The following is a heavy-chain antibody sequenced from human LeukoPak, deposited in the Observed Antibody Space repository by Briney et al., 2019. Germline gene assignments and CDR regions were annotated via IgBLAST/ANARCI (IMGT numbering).Heavy chain of an antibody. V-gene: IGHV4-34*01. CDR1: GGSIRSYY. D-gene: IGHD3-3*01. Sequence: SETLSLTCTVSGGSIRSYYWSWIRQPPGKGLEWIGEINHSGSTNYNPSLKSRVTISVDTSKNQFSLKLSSVTAADTAVYYCARKTEYYDFWSGWFFFDYWGQGTLVTVSS. J-gene: IGHJ4*02. CDR2: INHSGST. CDR3: ARKTEYYDFWSGWFFFDY.